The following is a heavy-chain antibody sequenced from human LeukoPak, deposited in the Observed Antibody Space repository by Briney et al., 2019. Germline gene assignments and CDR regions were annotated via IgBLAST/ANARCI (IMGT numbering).Heavy chain of an antibody. CDR3: AREIRGFFDY. V-gene: IGHV3-48*03. CDR2: ISSSGSTI. J-gene: IGHJ4*02. Sequence: GGSLRLSCAASGFTFSSYEMTWVRQAPGKGLEWVSYISSSGSTIYYADSVKGRFTISRDNAKNSLYLQMNSLRGEDTAVYYCAREIRGFFDYWGQGTLVTVSS. CDR1: GFTFSSYE. D-gene: IGHD3-10*01.